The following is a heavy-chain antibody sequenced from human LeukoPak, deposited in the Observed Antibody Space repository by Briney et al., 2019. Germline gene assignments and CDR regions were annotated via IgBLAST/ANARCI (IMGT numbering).Heavy chain of an antibody. J-gene: IGHJ5*02. V-gene: IGHV3-7*01. D-gene: IGHD3-22*01. CDR2: IKQDGSEK. CDR3: NFDTSGYYYPDQ. Sequence: GGSLRLSCAASGFTFSSYWMSWVCQAPGKGLEWVANIKQDGSEKYYVDSVKGRFTISRDNAKNSLYLQMNSLRPEDTAVYYCNFDTSGYYYPDQWGQGTLVTVSS. CDR1: GFTFSSYW.